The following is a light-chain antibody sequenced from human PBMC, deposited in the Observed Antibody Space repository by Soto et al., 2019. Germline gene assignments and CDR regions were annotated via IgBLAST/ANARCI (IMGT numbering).Light chain of an antibody. CDR3: CSYAGSSTFV. J-gene: IGLJ1*01. CDR1: SSDVGSYNL. CDR2: EGS. Sequence: QSALTQPDSVSGSPGQAITISCTGTSSDVGSYNLVSWYQQHPGKARKLMIYEGSKRPSGVSNRFSGSKSGNTASLTISGLQAEDEADYYCCSYAGSSTFVFGTGTKLTVL. V-gene: IGLV2-23*03.